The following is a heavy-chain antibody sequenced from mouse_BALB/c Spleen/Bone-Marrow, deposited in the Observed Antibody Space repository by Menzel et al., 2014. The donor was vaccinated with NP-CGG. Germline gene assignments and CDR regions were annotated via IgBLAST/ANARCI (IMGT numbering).Heavy chain of an antibody. CDR1: GFKIKDTY. CDR2: IDPANGNT. CDR3: ASYRLGTYFDY. J-gene: IGHJ2*01. V-gene: IGHV14-3*02. D-gene: IGHD2-14*01. Sequence: EVQLQQSGAELVRPGASVKLSCTASGFKIKDTYIHWVKQRPEQGLEWIGRIDPANGNTKYDPKFQGKATITADTSSSTAYLYLSRLTSGDTAVYYCASYRLGTYFDYWGQGTTLTVSS.